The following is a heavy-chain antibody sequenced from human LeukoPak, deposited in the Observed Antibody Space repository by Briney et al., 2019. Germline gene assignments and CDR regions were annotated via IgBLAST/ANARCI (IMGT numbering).Heavy chain of an antibody. V-gene: IGHV3-23*01. D-gene: IGHD5-12*01. J-gene: IGHJ4*02. CDR1: GFTFTTYS. CDR2: IRAEGDPT. CDR3: TTIRPDY. Sequence: GGSLRLSCRASGFTFTTYSMNWLRQAPGKGLEWVSVIRAEGDPTYYADSVKGRFTISRDNSKNTLYLQMNSLRAEDTAVYYCTTIRPDYWGQGTLVTVSS.